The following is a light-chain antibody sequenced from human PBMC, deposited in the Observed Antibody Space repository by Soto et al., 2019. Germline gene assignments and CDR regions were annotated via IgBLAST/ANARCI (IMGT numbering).Light chain of an antibody. V-gene: IGKV4-1*01. CDR3: QQFYTTPWT. CDR1: QSVLYSSDNKNY. CDR2: WAS. J-gene: IGKJ1*01. Sequence: DIVMTQSPDSLAVSLGERATINCKSSQSVLYSSDNKNYLAWYQQKPGQPPKLLIYWASIRESGVPDRFSGSGSGTDFTLTIGSLQAEDVAVYYCQQFYTTPWTFGQGTKVDIK.